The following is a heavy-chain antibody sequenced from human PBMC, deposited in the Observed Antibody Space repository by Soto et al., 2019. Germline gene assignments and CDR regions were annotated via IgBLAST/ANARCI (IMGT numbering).Heavy chain of an antibody. D-gene: IGHD3-16*01. V-gene: IGHV5-51*01. CDR3: ARHVTSPERFLGATESYYMDA. CDR1: GYSFTSYW. CDR2: IYPGDSDT. J-gene: IGHJ6*03. Sequence: PGESLKISCKGSGYSFTSYWIGWVRQRTGKGLEWMGIIYPGDSDTRYSPSFQGQVTISADKSISTAYLQWSSLKASDTAMYYCARHVTSPERFLGATESYYMDACGKGTTVTVXS.